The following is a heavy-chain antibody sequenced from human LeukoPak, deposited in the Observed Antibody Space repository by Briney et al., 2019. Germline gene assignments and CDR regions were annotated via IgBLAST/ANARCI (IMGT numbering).Heavy chain of an antibody. Sequence: PGGSLRLSCAASGLTFSSHAMNWVRQAPGKGLEWVLVISGSGGSTYYADSVKGRFTISRDNSKNTLYLQMNSLRAEDTAVYHCAREGPRTAMVDYWGQGTLVTVSS. V-gene: IGHV3-23*01. CDR2: ISGSGGST. D-gene: IGHD5-18*01. J-gene: IGHJ4*02. CDR1: GLTFSSHA. CDR3: AREGPRTAMVDY.